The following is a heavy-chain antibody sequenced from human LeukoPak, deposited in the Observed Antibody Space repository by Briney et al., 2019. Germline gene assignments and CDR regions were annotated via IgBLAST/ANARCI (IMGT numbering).Heavy chain of an antibody. J-gene: IGHJ4*02. V-gene: IGHV1-69*01. CDR2: IIPIFGTA. D-gene: IGHD3-10*01. Sequence: APVKVSCKASGGTFSSYAISWVRQAPGQGLEWMGGIIPIFGTANYAQKFQGRVTITADESTSTAYMELSSLRSEDTAVYYCARGFGELSFDYWGQGTLVTVSS. CDR3: ARGFGELSFDY. CDR1: GGTFSSYA.